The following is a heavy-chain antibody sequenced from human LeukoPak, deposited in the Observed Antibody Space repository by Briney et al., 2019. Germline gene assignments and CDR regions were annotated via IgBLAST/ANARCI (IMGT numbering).Heavy chain of an antibody. J-gene: IGHJ5*02. Sequence: GASVKVSCKASGYTFTDYYVHWVRQAPGQGLEWMGWIDPNGGGTNYPQKFQGRVVLTRDTSISTAYMELSSLRSDDTDVYFCARDVDTVVVTALASWGQGTLVTVSS. V-gene: IGHV1-2*02. CDR2: IDPNGGGT. CDR1: GYTFTDYY. CDR3: ARDVDTVVVTALAS. D-gene: IGHD2-21*02.